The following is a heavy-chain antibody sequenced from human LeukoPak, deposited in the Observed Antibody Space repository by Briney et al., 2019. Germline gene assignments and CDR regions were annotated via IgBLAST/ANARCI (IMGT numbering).Heavy chain of an antibody. CDR3: ARHSYYYGMDV. V-gene: IGHV4-59*08. CDR1: GGSISSYY. CDR2: IYYSGST. J-gene: IGHJ6*02. Sequence: SETLSLTCTVSGGSISSYYWSWIRQPPGEGLEWIGYIYYSGSTNYNPSLKSRVTISVDTSKNQFSLKLSSVTAAGTAVYYCARHSYYYGMDVWGQGTTVTVSS.